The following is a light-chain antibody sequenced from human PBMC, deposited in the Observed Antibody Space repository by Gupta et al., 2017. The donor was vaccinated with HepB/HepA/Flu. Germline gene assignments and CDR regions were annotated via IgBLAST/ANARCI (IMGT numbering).Light chain of an antibody. J-gene: IGLJ1*01. CDR1: SSDVGGYKY. CDR3: CSYAGSYIHYV. Sequence: QSALTQPRSVSGSPGQSVTITCTGTSSDVGGYKYVSWYQQHPSKAPKVMIYDVNKRPSGVPDRFSGSKSGNTASLTISGLQAEDEADYYCCSYAGSYIHYVFGIGTKVTVL. CDR2: DVN. V-gene: IGLV2-11*01.